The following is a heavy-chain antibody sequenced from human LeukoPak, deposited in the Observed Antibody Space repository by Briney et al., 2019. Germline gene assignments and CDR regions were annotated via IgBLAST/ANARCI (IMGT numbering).Heavy chain of an antibody. J-gene: IGHJ5*02. D-gene: IGHD3-10*01. Sequence: SETLSLTCTVSGGSIINYYWSWIRQPPGKGLEWIGYIFYSGSTNYNPSLKSRVTMSVDTSKNQFSLKLSSVTAADTAVYYCARGGYYGSGNDFRFDPWGQGTLVTVSS. CDR3: ARGGYYGSGNDFRFDP. CDR1: GGSIINYY. CDR2: IFYSGST. V-gene: IGHV4-59*01.